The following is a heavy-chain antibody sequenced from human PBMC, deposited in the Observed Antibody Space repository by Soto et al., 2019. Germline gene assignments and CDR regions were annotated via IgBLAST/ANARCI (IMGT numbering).Heavy chain of an antibody. CDR1: GFTFSSLG. Sequence: PGGSLRLSCAASGFTFSSLGMDWVRQAPGKGLEWVALISYDGSKKYYGDSVKGRFTISRDNSRNTLHLQMDGLRVEDTGVYYCARERGSGWTFDYWGQGTLVTVSS. D-gene: IGHD6-19*01. CDR2: ISYDGSKK. V-gene: IGHV3-30-3*01. J-gene: IGHJ4*02. CDR3: ARERGSGWTFDY.